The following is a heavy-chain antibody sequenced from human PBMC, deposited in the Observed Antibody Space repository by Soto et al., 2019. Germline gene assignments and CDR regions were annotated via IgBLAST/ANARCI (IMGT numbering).Heavy chain of an antibody. V-gene: IGHV3-23*01. Sequence: PGGSLRLSCAASGFIFTVIPLSWLPQPPGNGFELVSAISGSGGSTYFADSVKGRFTISRDNSKNTLYLQMNSLRAEDTAVYYCAKEKISTSRCNWFDPWGQGTLVTVSS. J-gene: IGHJ5*02. CDR2: ISGSGGST. CDR1: GFIFTVIP. D-gene: IGHD2-2*01. CDR3: AKEKISTSRCNWFDP.